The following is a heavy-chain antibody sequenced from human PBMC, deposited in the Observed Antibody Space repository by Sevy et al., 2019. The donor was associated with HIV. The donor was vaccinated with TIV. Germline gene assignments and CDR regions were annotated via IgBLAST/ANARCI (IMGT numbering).Heavy chain of an antibody. D-gene: IGHD3-10*01. J-gene: IGHJ4*02. V-gene: IGHV3-9*01. CDR1: GFRFEDYG. CDR2: IGWNSGSV. Sequence: GGSLRLSCAASGFRFEDYGMHWVRRAPGKGLEWVSGIGWNSGSVGHAVSVKGRFTISRDNAKNRLYLQMNSLTSEDTALYYCAKDLLPYGSGSYPLDYWGQGTVVTVSS. CDR3: AKDLLPYGSGSYPLDY.